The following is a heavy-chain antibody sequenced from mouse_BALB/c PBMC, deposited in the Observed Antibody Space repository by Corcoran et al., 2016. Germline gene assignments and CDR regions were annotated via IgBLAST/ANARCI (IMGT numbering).Heavy chain of an antibody. CDR3: ARGSIRGAMDY. CDR2: ISYDGSN. J-gene: IGHJ4*01. V-gene: IGHV3-6*02. Sequence: DVQLQESGPGLVKPSQSLSLTCSVTGYSITSGYYWNWIRQFPGNKLEWMGYISYDGSNNYNPSLKNRISITRDTSKNQFFLKLNSVTTEDTATYYCARGSIRGAMDYWGQGTSVTVSS. D-gene: IGHD3-2*02. CDR1: GYSITSGYY.